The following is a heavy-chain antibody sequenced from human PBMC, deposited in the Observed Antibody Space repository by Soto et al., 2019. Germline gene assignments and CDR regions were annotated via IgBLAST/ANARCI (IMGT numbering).Heavy chain of an antibody. CDR3: AKIESRFYYDSTGYYPFDY. V-gene: IGHV3-23*01. Sequence: EVQLLESGGGLVQPGGSLRLSCAASGFTFSNYAMTWVRQAPGKGLEWVSALSGSGVSTYYADSVMGRFTISRDNSKNTVYLQMNSLRAEDTAVYYWAKIESRFYYDSTGYYPFDYWGQGTLVTVSS. D-gene: IGHD3-22*01. J-gene: IGHJ4*02. CDR2: LSGSGVST. CDR1: GFTFSNYA.